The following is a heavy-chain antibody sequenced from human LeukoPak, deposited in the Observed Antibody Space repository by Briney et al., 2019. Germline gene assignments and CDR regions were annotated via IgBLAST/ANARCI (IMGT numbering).Heavy chain of an antibody. Sequence: ASVKVSCKASAYTFTDYYMHWVRQAPGQGLEWMGWINPNSGGTNYAQKFQGRVTMTRDTSISTAYMELSRLRSDDTAVYYCARDFWSDYGMDVWGQGTTVTVSS. J-gene: IGHJ6*02. CDR3: ARDFWSDYGMDV. CDR2: INPNSGGT. V-gene: IGHV1-2*02. CDR1: AYTFTDYY. D-gene: IGHD3-3*01.